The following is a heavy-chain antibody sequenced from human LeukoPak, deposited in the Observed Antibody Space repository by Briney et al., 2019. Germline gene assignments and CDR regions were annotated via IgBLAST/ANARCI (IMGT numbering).Heavy chain of an antibody. V-gene: IGHV1-2*06. CDR3: ARDRSSSSELTFDY. J-gene: IGHJ4*02. D-gene: IGHD6-6*01. Sequence: ASVKVSCKASGYTFTGYYMHWVRQAPGQGLEWMGRINPNSGGTNYAQKFQGRVTMTRDTSISTAYMELSRLRSDDTAVYYCARDRSSSSELTFDYWGQGTPVTVSS. CDR1: GYTFTGYY. CDR2: INPNSGGT.